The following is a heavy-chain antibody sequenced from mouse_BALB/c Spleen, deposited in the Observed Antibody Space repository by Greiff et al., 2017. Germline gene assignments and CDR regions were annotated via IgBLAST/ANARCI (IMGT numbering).Heavy chain of an antibody. Sequence: EVQLQESGGGLVKPGGSLKLSCAASGFAFSSYDMSWVRQTPEKRLEWVAYISSGGGSTYYPDTVKGRFTISRDNAKNTLYLQMSSLKSEDTAMYYCARPVDYWGQGTSVTVSS. J-gene: IGHJ4*01. V-gene: IGHV5-12-1*01. CDR3: ARPVDY. CDR1: GFAFSSYD. CDR2: ISSGGGST.